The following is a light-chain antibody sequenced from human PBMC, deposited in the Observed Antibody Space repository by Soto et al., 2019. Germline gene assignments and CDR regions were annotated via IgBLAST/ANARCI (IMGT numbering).Light chain of an antibody. CDR2: SAS. CDR1: QGISNY. CDR3: QKYNSALFT. J-gene: IGKJ3*01. V-gene: IGKV1-27*01. Sequence: DIQMTQSPSSLSASVGDRVTITCRASQGISNYLAWYQQRPGTVPKLLIHSASTLQSGVPSRFSGSGSGTDFSLTISSLQPVDVATYYCQKYNSALFTFGPGTKVDLK.